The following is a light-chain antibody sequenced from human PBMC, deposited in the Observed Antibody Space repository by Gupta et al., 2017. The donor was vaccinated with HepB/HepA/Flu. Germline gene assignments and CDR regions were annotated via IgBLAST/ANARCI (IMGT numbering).Light chain of an antibody. V-gene: IGLV3-21*03. CDR1: NIGSKN. CDR2: VDS. CDR3: QVWDTSGDHYV. Sequence: SYVLTQPPSVSVAPGKTARITCGGNNIGSKNVHWYQQKPGQAPVLVVYVDSDRPSGIPERFSGYNFGNTATLTISRVEAGDEADYYCQVWDTSGDHYVFGTGTKVTVL. J-gene: IGLJ1*01.